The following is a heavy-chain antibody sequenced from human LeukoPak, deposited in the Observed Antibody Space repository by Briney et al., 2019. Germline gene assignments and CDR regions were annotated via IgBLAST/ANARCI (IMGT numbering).Heavy chain of an antibody. CDR2: INSDGIST. Sequence: GGSLRLPCAASGFTVSSNYMIWVRQAPGKGLVWVSRINSDGISTNYADSVKGRFTISRDNAKNTLYLQMNSLRAEDTAVYYCARDCTNGVCYGTDFDYWGQGTLVTVSS. D-gene: IGHD2-8*01. J-gene: IGHJ4*02. CDR1: GFTVSSNY. CDR3: ARDCTNGVCYGTDFDY. V-gene: IGHV3-74*01.